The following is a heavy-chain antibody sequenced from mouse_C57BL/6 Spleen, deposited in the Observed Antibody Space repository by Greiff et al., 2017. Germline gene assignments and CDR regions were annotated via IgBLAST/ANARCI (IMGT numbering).Heavy chain of an antibody. J-gene: IGHJ3*01. Sequence: VQLQQPGTELVKPGASAKLSCKASGYTFTSYWMHWVKQRPGQGLEWIGNINPSNGGTNYNEKFKSKATLTVDKSSSTAYMQLSSLTSEDSAVYYCARERTAQAVFAYWGQGTLVTVSA. D-gene: IGHD3-2*02. CDR2: INPSNGGT. CDR1: GYTFTSYW. CDR3: ARERTAQAVFAY. V-gene: IGHV1-53*01.